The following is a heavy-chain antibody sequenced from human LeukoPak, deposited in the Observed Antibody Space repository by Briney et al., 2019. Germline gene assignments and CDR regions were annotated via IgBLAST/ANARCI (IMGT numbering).Heavy chain of an antibody. CDR2: INPNSGGT. V-gene: IGHV1-2*06. CDR3: ARGSRYYYGSGSYL. D-gene: IGHD3-10*01. CDR1: GYTFTGYY. Sequence: ASVKVSCKASGYTFTGYYMHWVRQAPGQGLEWMGRINPNSGGTNYAQKFQGRVTMTRDTSISTAYMELSRLRSDDTAVYYCARGSRYYYGSGSYLWGRGTLVTVSS. J-gene: IGHJ4*02.